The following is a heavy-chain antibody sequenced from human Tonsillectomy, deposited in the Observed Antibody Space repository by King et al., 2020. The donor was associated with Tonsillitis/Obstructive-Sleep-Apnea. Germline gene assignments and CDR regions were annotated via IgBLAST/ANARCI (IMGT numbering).Heavy chain of an antibody. D-gene: IGHD3-3*01. Sequence: TLKESGPALVKPPQTLTLTCTFSGFSLSTSGMCMSWIRQPPGKALECLARIDWDDDKYYSTSLKTRLTISKDTSKNQVVLTMTNMDPVDTATYYCARSYYDFWSGYPWGLDYWGQGTLVTVSS. CDR2: IDWDDDK. V-gene: IGHV2-70*11. CDR3: ARSYYDFWSGYPWGLDY. J-gene: IGHJ4*02. CDR1: GFSLSTSGMC.